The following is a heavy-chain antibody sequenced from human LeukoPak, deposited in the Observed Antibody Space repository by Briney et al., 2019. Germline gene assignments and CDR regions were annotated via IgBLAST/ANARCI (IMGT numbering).Heavy chain of an antibody. CDR2: ISGTGGST. D-gene: IGHD2/OR15-2a*01. V-gene: IGHV3-23*01. Sequence: GGSLRLSCAASGFTFSNYAMSWVRQAPGKGLEWVAGISGTGGSTHYADSVKGRSTISRDNSKNTVYLQMHNLRVEHTAVYYCAKVVAGNIDYYFDYWGQGILVAVSS. CDR3: AKVVAGNIDYYFDY. CDR1: GFTFSNYA. J-gene: IGHJ4*02.